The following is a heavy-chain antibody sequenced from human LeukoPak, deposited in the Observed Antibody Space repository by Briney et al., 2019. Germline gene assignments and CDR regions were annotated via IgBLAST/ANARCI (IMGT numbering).Heavy chain of an antibody. J-gene: IGHJ6*03. CDR3: AREIIAARPPSYYMDV. Sequence: SETLSLTCTVSGGSISSYYWSWIRQPPGKGLEWIGYIYYSGSTNYNPSLKSRVTISVDTSKNQFSLKLSSVTAADTAVYYCAREIIAARPPSYYMDVWGKGTTVTVSS. V-gene: IGHV4-59*01. CDR2: IYYSGST. CDR1: GGSISSYY. D-gene: IGHD6-6*01.